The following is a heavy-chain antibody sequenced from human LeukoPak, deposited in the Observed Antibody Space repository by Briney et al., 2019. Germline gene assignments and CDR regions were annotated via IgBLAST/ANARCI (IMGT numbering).Heavy chain of an antibody. CDR1: GFTFSSYA. CDR3: GKGVGAARYFDY. V-gene: IGHV3-23*01. Sequence: GESLRLSCAASGFTFSSYAMTWVRQAPGKGLEWVSAIGGSGDNTYYADSVKGRFTIPRDNSKRTLYLQMDSLRAEDTAVYYCGKGVGAARYFDYWGQGALVTVSS. D-gene: IGHD1-26*01. CDR2: IGGSGDNT. J-gene: IGHJ4*02.